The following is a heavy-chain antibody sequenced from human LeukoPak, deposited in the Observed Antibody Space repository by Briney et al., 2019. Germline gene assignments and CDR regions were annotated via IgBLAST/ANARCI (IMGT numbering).Heavy chain of an antibody. Sequence: GGSLRLSCAASGFTFSSYSMNWVRQAPGKGLEWVSSISSSSSYIYYADSVKGRFTISRDNAKNSLYLQMNSLRAEDTAVYYCARDILYGSGSYFYNWFDPWGQGTLVTVSS. V-gene: IGHV3-21*01. CDR1: GFTFSSYS. CDR2: ISSSSSYI. J-gene: IGHJ5*02. D-gene: IGHD3-10*01. CDR3: ARDILYGSGSYFYNWFDP.